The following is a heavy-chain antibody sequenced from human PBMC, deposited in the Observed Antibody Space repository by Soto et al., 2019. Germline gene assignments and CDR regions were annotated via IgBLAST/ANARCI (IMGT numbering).Heavy chain of an antibody. CDR1: GFTFSDFA. CDR3: AKGFCSYPKCSFDY. V-gene: IGHV3-23*01. Sequence: ESGGGLVQPGGSLRLSCAASGFTFSDFAISWVRQAPGKGLEWVSVISGTGDTTYSADSVKGRFTISRDNSMKTAFLQMNYLRAEDTALYYCAKGFCSYPKCSFDYWGQGTRVTVSS. D-gene: IGHD2-15*01. CDR2: ISGTGDTT. J-gene: IGHJ4*02.